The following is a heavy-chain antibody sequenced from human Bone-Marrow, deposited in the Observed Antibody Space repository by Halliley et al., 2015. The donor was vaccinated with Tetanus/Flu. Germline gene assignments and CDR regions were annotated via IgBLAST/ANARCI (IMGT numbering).Heavy chain of an antibody. V-gene: IGHV4-59*08. CDR1: GDSINNFY. CDR3: ARRFDINVHYDNWFDS. D-gene: IGHD3-22*01. CDR2: IFYSGST. J-gene: IGHJ5*01. Sequence: TLSLTCTVSGDSINNFYWSWIRQPPGKGLEWIGHIFYSGSTNYNPSLESRATISVDTSKNQFSLKLTSVTATDTAVYFCARRFDINVHYDNWFDSWGQGTLVTVSS.